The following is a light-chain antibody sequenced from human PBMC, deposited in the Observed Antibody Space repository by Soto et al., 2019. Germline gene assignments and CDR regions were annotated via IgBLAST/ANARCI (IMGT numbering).Light chain of an antibody. CDR3: GTWDSSLSAGEV. V-gene: IGLV1-51*02. CDR1: SSNIGNNY. CDR2: ENN. Sequence: QSVLTQPPSVSAAPGQKVTISCSGSSSNIGNNYVSWYQQLPGTAPKLLIYENNKRPSGIPDRFSGSKSGTSATLGITGLQTGDEADYYCGTWDSSLSAGEVFGGGTKLNVL. J-gene: IGLJ3*02.